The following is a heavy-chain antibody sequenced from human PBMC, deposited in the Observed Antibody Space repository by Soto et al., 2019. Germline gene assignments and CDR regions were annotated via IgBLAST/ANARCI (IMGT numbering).Heavy chain of an antibody. CDR2: IKSETDGGTT. J-gene: IGHJ4*02. CDR1: GFPFSNAW. V-gene: IGHV3-15*01. D-gene: IGHD3-16*01. CDR3: TTYDYIWGKSRLRWAY. Sequence: EVHLVESGGGLVKPGGSLRLSCAASGFPFSNAWMSWVRQAPGEGLEWVARIKSETDGGTTAYAAPVEGRFTIARDDSKNTLDLQMNNLKTEDTAVYYCTTYDYIWGKSRLRWAYWGQGALVTVSS.